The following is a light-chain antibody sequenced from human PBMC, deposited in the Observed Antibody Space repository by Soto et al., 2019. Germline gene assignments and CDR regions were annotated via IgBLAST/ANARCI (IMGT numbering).Light chain of an antibody. CDR1: QSVTSSY. J-gene: IGKJ1*01. CDR2: GAS. CDR3: HQYGSSPAT. Sequence: EIGLTQSPGTLSLSPGERATLSCRASQSVTSSYLAWYQQRPGQAPRLLIYGASSRATGIPDRFSGSGSATDFTLTISRLEPEDFAVYYCHQYGSSPATFGQGTKVEIK. V-gene: IGKV3-20*01.